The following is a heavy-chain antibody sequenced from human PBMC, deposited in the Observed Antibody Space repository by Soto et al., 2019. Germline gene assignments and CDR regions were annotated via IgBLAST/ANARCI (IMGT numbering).Heavy chain of an antibody. CDR1: GYTFTSYG. Sequence: ASVKVACKASGYTFTSYGISWVRQAPGQGLEWMGWISAYNGNTNNAQKLQGRVTMTTDTSTSTAYMELRSLRSDDTAVYYCAAVRYDILTGPDYWGQGTLVTVSS. D-gene: IGHD3-9*01. CDR3: AAVRYDILTGPDY. V-gene: IGHV1-18*01. J-gene: IGHJ4*02. CDR2: ISAYNGNT.